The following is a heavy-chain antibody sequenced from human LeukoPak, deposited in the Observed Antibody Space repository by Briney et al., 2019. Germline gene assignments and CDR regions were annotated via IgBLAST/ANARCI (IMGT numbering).Heavy chain of an antibody. CDR1: GGSISSYY. CDR3: ARGGSYYDFWSGYYDYYYYMDV. D-gene: IGHD3-3*01. V-gene: IGHV4-59*01. CDR2: IYYSGST. J-gene: IGHJ6*03. Sequence: PSETLSLTCTVSGGSISSYYWSWIRQPPGKGLEWIRYIYYSGSTNYNPSLKSRVTISVDTSKNQFSLRLTSVTAADTAVYYCARGGSYYDFWSGYYDYYYYMDVWGKGTTVTVSS.